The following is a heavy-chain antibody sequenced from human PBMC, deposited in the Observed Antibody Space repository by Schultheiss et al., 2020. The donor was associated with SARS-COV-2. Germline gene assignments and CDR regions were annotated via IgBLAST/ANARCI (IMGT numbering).Heavy chain of an antibody. CDR3: AREVYSTGKYFDN. J-gene: IGHJ4*02. Sequence: SVKVSCKASGGTFNSYAISWVRQAPGQGLEWMGGIIPIFGTANYAQKFQGRVTMTRDTSTSTVYMELSSQRSEDTAVYYCAREVYSTGKYFDNWGQGTLVTVSS. V-gene: IGHV1-69*05. CDR2: IIPIFGTA. CDR1: GGTFNSYA. D-gene: IGHD1-26*01.